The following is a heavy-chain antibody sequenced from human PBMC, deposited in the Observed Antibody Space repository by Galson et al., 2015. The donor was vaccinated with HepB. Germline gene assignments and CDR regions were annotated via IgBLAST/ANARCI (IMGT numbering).Heavy chain of an antibody. CDR1: GFTFSSYG. D-gene: IGHD1-14*01. CDR2: ISYDGSNK. CDR3: AKDGRAEYYYYYYGMDV. V-gene: IGHV3-30*18. J-gene: IGHJ6*02. Sequence: SLRLSCAASGFTFSSYGMHWVRQAPGKGLEWVAVISYDGSNKYYADSVKGRFTISRDNSKNTLYLQMNSLRAEDTAVYYCAKDGRAEYYYYYYGMDVWGQGTTVTVSS.